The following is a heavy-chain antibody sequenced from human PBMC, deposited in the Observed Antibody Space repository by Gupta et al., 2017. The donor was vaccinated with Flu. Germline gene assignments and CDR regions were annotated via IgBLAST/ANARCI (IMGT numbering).Heavy chain of an antibody. V-gene: IGHV1-69*01. CDR3: ARAILASRPVGSNNYYYYQLDV. CDR2: IIPIFGTT. J-gene: IGHJ6*02. D-gene: IGHD6-6*01. Sequence: RLAPGQGLEWIGGIIPIFGTTNYAQKFLGRVTISADESATTGYMELSSLRSEDTAVYYCARAILASRPVGSNNYYYYQLDVWGQGTTVTVSS.